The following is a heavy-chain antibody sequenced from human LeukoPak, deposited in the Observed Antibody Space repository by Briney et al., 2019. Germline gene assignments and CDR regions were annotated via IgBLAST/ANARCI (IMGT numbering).Heavy chain of an antibody. J-gene: IGHJ5*02. CDR2: ISYDGSNK. V-gene: IGHV3-30-3*01. CDR3: ARAHRFDP. CDR1: GFTFSSYS. Sequence: GRSLRLSCAASGFTFSSYSMHWVRQAPGKGLEWVAVISYDGSNKYNADSVKGRFTISRDNSKNTLYLQMNSLRAEDTAVYYCARAHRFDPWGQGTLVTVSS.